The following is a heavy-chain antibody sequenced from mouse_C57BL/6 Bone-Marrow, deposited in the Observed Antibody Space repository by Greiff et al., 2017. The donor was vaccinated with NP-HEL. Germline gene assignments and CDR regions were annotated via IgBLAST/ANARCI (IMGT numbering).Heavy chain of an antibody. CDR3: ARSDV. V-gene: IGHV5-12*01. CDR2: ISNGGGST. Sequence: EVKLEESGGGLVQPGGSLKLSCAASGFTFSDYYMYWVRQTPEKRLEWVAYISNGGGSTYYPDTVKGRFTISRDNAKNTLYLQMSRLKSEDTAMYYCARSDVWGTGTTVTVSS. J-gene: IGHJ1*03. CDR1: GFTFSDYY.